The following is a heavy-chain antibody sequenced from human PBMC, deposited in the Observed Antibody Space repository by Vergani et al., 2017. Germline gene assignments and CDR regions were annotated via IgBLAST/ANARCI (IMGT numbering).Heavy chain of an antibody. V-gene: IGHV1-46*01. D-gene: IGHD6-13*01. CDR3: ASIIKGGRSSSSWYPFDY. Sequence: QVQLVQSGAEVKKPGASVKVSCKASGYTFTSYYMHWVRQAPGQGLEWMGIINPSGGSTSYAQKFQGRVTMTRDTSTSTVYMELSSLRSEDTAVYYCASIIKGGRSSSSWYPFDYWGQGTLVTVSS. J-gene: IGHJ4*02. CDR1: GYTFTSYY. CDR2: INPSGGST.